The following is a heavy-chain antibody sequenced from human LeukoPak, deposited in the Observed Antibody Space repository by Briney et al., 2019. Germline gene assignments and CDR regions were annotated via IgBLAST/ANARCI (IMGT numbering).Heavy chain of an antibody. V-gene: IGHV3-48*01. CDR2: ISSSSTI. CDR3: ARGEWLHRYFDY. J-gene: IGHJ4*02. CDR1: GFTFSSYS. Sequence: HPGGSLRLSCAASGFTFSSYSMNWVRQAPGKGLEWVSYISSSSTIYYADSVKGGFTISRDNAKNSLYPQMNSLRAEDTAVYYCARGEWLHRYFDYWGQGTLVAVSS. D-gene: IGHD3-3*01.